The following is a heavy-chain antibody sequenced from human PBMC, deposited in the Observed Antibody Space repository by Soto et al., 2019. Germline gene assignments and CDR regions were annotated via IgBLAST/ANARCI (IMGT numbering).Heavy chain of an antibody. CDR1: GFTFSGSA. Sequence: EVQLVESGGGLVQPGGSLKLSCAASGFTFSGSAMHWVRQASGKGLEWVGRIRSKANSYATAYAASVKGRSTISRDDAKNTADLQMNSLKTEDTAVYYCASDTARVYYGIDVWGQGTTVTVSS. J-gene: IGHJ6*02. CDR3: ASDTARVYYGIDV. V-gene: IGHV3-73*02. CDR2: IRSKANSYAT. D-gene: IGHD5-18*01.